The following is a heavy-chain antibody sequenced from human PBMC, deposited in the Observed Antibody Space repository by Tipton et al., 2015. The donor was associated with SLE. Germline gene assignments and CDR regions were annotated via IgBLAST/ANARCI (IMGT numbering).Heavy chain of an antibody. Sequence: LRLSCTVSGGSISSYYWSWIRRPPGKGLEWIGEINHSGSTNYNPSLKSRVTISVDTSKNQFSLKLSSVTAADTAVYYCARISYSSSVGGFDYWGQGTLVTVSS. CDR2: INHSGST. J-gene: IGHJ4*02. D-gene: IGHD6-6*01. CDR1: GGSISSYY. CDR3: ARISYSSSVGGFDY. V-gene: IGHV4-34*01.